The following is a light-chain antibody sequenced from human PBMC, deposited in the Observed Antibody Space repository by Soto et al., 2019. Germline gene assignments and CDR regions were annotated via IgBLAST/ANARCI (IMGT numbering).Light chain of an antibody. V-gene: IGLV2-23*01. CDR2: EGS. Sequence: QSALTQPASVSGSPGQSITISCTGTSSDVGSYNLVSWYQQLPGKAPKLMIYEGSKRPSGVSNRFSGSKSGNTASLTISGLQAEDEADYYCCSYAGSSTWVFGGGTQLTVL. J-gene: IGLJ3*02. CDR3: CSYAGSSTWV. CDR1: SSDVGSYNL.